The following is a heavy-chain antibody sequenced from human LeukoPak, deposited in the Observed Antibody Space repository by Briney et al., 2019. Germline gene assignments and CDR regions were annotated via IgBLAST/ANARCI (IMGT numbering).Heavy chain of an antibody. V-gene: IGHV4-59*02. D-gene: IGHD1-26*01. Sequence: MPSETLSLTCTVSGASVTTYHWSWLRQSPEKGLEWIANVHSSGTTYYNPSLRSRVSISIDTSKNQFSLKMTSVTTAETGFYYCARDIRAVGATLYFDYWGQGTLVTVS. CDR2: VHSSGTT. J-gene: IGHJ4*02. CDR1: GASVTTYH. CDR3: ARDIRAVGATLYFDY.